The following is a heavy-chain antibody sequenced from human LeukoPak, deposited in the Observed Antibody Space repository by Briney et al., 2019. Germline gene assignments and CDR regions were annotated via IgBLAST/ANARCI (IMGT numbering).Heavy chain of an antibody. CDR3: ASLRNDY. CDR1: GYTFTSYY. D-gene: IGHD5/OR15-5a*01. J-gene: IGHJ4*02. V-gene: IGHV1-46*01. CDR2: INPSGGST. Sequence: ASVKVSCKASGYTFTSYYMHWVRQAPGQGLEWMGIINPSGGSTSYAQKFQGRVTISVDTSKNQFSLKLSSVTAADTAVYYCASLRNDYWGQGTLVTVSS.